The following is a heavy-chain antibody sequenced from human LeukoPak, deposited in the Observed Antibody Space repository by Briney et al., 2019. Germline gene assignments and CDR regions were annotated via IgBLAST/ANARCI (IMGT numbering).Heavy chain of an antibody. CDR1: GFTFSSHG. D-gene: IGHD2-2*01. V-gene: IGHV3-33*08. J-gene: IGHJ4*02. CDR3: ARDKSTSCYYFDY. CDR2: IWYDGSYK. Sequence: GGSLRLSCEASGFTFSSHGMHWVRQAPGRGLEWVAVIWYDGSYKYYADSVKGRFTISRDNSNSTLYLQMNSLRAEDTAVYYCARDKSTSCYYFDYWGQGALVTVSS.